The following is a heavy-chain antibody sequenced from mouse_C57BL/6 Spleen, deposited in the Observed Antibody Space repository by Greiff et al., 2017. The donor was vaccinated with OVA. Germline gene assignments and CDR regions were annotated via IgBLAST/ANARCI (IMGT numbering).Heavy chain of an antibody. V-gene: IGHV7-3*01. CDR2: IRNKANGYTT. D-gene: IGHD2-4*01. CDR3: ARYGYDYDHYAMDY. CDR1: GFTFTDYY. Sequence: VQLKESGGGLVQPGGSLSLSCAASGFTFTDYYMSWVRQPPGKALEWLGFIRNKANGYTTEYSASVKGRFTISRDNSQSILYLQMNALRAEDSATYYCARYGYDYDHYAMDYWGQGTSVTVSS. J-gene: IGHJ4*01.